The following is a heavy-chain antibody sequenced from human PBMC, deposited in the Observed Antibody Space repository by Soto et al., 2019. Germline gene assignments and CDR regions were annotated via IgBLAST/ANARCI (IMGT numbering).Heavy chain of an antibody. J-gene: IGHJ5*02. CDR1: GGTFSSYA. V-gene: IGHV1-69*12. D-gene: IGHD4-17*01. CDR3: ARGMTTVTQGWFDP. Sequence: QVQLVQSGAEVKKPGSSVKVSCKASGGTFSSYAISWVRQAPGQGLEWMGGIIPIFGTANYAQKFQGRVTXXAXESXSTAYMELSSLRSEDTAVYYCARGMTTVTQGWFDPWGQGTLVTVSS. CDR2: IIPIFGTA.